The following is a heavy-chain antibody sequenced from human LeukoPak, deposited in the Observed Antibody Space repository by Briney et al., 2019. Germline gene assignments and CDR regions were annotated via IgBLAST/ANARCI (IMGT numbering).Heavy chain of an antibody. V-gene: IGHV3-23*01. J-gene: IGHJ4*02. CDR3: AKGGSGWYYYFDY. CDR2: ISGSGGST. CDR1: GFTFSNAW. Sequence: GGSLRLSCAASGFTFSNAWMNWVRQAPGKGLEWVSAISGSGGSTYYADSVKGRFTISRDNSKNTLYLQMNSLRAEDTAVYYCAKGGSGWYYYFDYWGQGTLVTVSS. D-gene: IGHD6-19*01.